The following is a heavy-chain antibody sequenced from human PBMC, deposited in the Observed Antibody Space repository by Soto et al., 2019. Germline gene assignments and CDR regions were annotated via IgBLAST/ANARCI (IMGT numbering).Heavy chain of an antibody. V-gene: IGHV1-69*02. CDR2: IIPYLGIA. D-gene: IGHD3-16*01. CDR3: ARSNPFPYIDH. J-gene: IGHJ4*02. Sequence: GASVKVSCKASGGTFSSYTISWVRQAPGQGLEWMGRIIPYLGIANYAQKFQGRVTITADKSTSTAHMELRSLRSDDVAVYYCARSNPFPYIDHWGQGTLVTVSS. CDR1: GGTFSSYT.